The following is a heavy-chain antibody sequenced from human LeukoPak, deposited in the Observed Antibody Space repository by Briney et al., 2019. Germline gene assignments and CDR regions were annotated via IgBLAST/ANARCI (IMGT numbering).Heavy chain of an antibody. CDR1: GFTFSSYS. D-gene: IGHD2-15*01. Sequence: PGGSLRLSCAASGFTFSSYSMNWVRQAPGKGLEWVSAISGSGGSTYYADSVKGRFTISRDNSKNTLYLQMNSLRAEDTAVYYCAKDVVVVAATDYWGQGTLVTVSS. CDR3: AKDVVVVAATDY. CDR2: ISGSGGST. J-gene: IGHJ4*02. V-gene: IGHV3-23*01.